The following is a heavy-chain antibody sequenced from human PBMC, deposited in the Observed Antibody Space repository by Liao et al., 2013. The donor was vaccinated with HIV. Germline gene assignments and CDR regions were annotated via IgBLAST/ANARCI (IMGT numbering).Heavy chain of an antibody. D-gene: IGHD3-3*01. CDR2: IYTSGST. CDR1: GGSITNYF. CDR3: ARDEPYYDFWSGSDAFDI. V-gene: IGHV4-4*07. Sequence: QVQLQESGPGLVKPSETLSLTCTVSGGSITNYFWSWIRQPAGKGLEWIGRIYTSGSTNYNPSLKSRVTMSVDTSKNQFSLKLSSVTAADTAVYYCARDEPYYDFWSGSDAFDIWGQGTMVTVSS. J-gene: IGHJ3*02.